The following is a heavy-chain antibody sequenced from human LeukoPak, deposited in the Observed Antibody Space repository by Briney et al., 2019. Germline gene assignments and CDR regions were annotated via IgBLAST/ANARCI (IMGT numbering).Heavy chain of an antibody. CDR1: GGSFSGYY. J-gene: IGHJ4*02. CDR2: IYHSGST. CDR3: AKLNNYDLMIDY. D-gene: IGHD3-3*01. Sequence: SSETLSLTCAVYGGSFSGYYWSWIRQPPGKGLEWIGNIYHSGSTYYNPSLKSRVTISVDTSKNQFSLKLSSVTAADTAVYYCAKLNNYDLMIDYWGQGTLVTVSS. V-gene: IGHV4-34*01.